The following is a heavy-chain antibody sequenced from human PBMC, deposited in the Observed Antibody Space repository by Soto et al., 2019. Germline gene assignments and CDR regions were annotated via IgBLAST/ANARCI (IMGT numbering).Heavy chain of an antibody. CDR3: AKDFNYYDSSGYYFDY. CDR2: ISWNSGSI. Sequence: GGSLRLSCAASGFTFDDYAMHWVRQAPGKGLEWVSGISWNSGSIGYADSVKGRFTISRDNAKNSLYLQMNSLRAEDTALYYCAKDFNYYDSSGYYFDYWGQGTLVTVSS. J-gene: IGHJ4*02. CDR1: GFTFDDYA. V-gene: IGHV3-9*01. D-gene: IGHD3-22*01.